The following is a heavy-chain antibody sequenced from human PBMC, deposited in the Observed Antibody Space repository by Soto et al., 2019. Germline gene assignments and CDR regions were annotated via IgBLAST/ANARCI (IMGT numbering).Heavy chain of an antibody. CDR3: VSPYNFYFMDV. CDR2: VSHRGST. Sequence: SDNLSLTCTVSGGSISSSSFYWGWVRQPPGKGLEWIGSVSHRGSTYYNPSLTSRVTISVDTSKNHFSLKLNSVTAADTAVYYCVSPYNFYFMDVWGKGTPVTVSS. CDR1: GGSISSSSFY. D-gene: IGHD3-16*01. J-gene: IGHJ6*03. V-gene: IGHV4-39*02.